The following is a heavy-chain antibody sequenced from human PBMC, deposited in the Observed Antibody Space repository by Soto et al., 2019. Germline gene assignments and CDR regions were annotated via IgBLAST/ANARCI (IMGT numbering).Heavy chain of an antibody. Sequence: PSETLSLTCTVSGGSISSRTYYSAWIRQPPGKGLEWIGSISYSGSTSHNLSLKSRTTISVDTSKNQFSLKLSSVTAADTAVCYCARQSYSFGPSNFDYWGQGTLVTVSS. CDR1: GGSISSRTYY. V-gene: IGHV4-39*01. CDR2: ISYSGST. CDR3: ARQSYSFGPSNFDY. J-gene: IGHJ4*02. D-gene: IGHD5-18*01.